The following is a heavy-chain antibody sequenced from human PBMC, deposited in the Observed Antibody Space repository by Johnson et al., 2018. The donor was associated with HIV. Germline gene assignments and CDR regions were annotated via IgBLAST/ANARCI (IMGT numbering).Heavy chain of an antibody. D-gene: IGHD2-15*01. J-gene: IGHJ3*02. V-gene: IGHV3-30-3*01. CDR3: ARDDTLGYCSGGSCPGAFDI. Sequence: QVQLVESGGGVVQPGRSLRLSCAASGFTFSSYAMHWVRQAPGKGLEWVAVISYDGSNKYYADSVKGRFTISRDNSKNTLYLQMNSLRAEDTAVYYFARDDTLGYCSGGSCPGAFDIWGQGTMVTVSS. CDR2: ISYDGSNK. CDR1: GFTFSSYA.